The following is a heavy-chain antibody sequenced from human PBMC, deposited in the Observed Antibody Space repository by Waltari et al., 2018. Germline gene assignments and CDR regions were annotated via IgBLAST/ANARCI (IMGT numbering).Heavy chain of an antibody. CDR1: GGSISSYY. V-gene: IGHV4-4*07. CDR2: IYTSGST. CDR3: ARSLYGYDAFVRSYYMDV. J-gene: IGHJ6*03. Sequence: QVQLQESGPGLVKPSETLSLTCTVSGGSISSYYWSWIRQPAGQGLEWIGRIYTSGSTNYNPSLKSRVNMSVDTSKNQFSLKLSSVTAADTAVYYCARSLYGYDAFVRSYYMDVWGKGTTVTISS. D-gene: IGHD5-12*01.